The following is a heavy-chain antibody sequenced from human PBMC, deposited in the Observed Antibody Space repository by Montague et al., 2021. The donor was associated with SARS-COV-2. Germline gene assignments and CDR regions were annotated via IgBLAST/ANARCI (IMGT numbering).Heavy chain of an antibody. D-gene: IGHD3-3*01. V-gene: IGHV3-23*03. J-gene: IGHJ4*02. CDR2: IYSGVSST. CDR3: AKGGYSPLTIFGVVRSHYYFDY. CDR1: GFTFSSYA. Sequence: SLRLSCAASGFTFSSYAMSWVRQAPGKGLEWVSVIYSGVSSTYYSDSVNVRFTISRDNSKNTLYLQMNSLRAEDTAVYYCAKGGYSPLTIFGVVRSHYYFDYWGQGTLVTVSS.